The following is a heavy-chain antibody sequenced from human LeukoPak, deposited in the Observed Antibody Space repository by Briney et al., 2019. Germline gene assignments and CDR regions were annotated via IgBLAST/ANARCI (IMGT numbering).Heavy chain of an antibody. CDR2: ISSSSSYI. D-gene: IGHD3-22*01. Sequence: PGGSLRLSCAASGFTFSSYEMNWVRQAPGKGLEWVSYISSSSSYIYYADSVKGRFTISRDNAKNSLYLQMNSLRAEDTAVYYCARHVVAVGFDYWGQGTLVTVSS. V-gene: IGHV3-21*05. CDR3: ARHVVAVGFDY. CDR1: GFTFSSYE. J-gene: IGHJ4*02.